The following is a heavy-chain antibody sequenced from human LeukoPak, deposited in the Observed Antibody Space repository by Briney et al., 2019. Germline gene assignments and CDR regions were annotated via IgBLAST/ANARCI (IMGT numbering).Heavy chain of an antibody. D-gene: IGHD3-3*01. CDR1: GFTFSSYS. CDR3: ANSYYDFWSGYSSHDY. V-gene: IGHV3-21*01. J-gene: IGHJ4*02. CDR2: ISSSSSYI. Sequence: GGSLRLSCAASGFTFSSYSMNWVRQAPGKGLEWVSSISSSSSYIYYADSVKGRFTISRDNAKNSLYLQMNSLRAEDTAVYYCANSYYDFWSGYSSHDYWGQGTLVTVSS.